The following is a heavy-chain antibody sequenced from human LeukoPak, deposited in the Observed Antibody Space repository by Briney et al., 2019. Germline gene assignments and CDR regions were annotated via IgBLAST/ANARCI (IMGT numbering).Heavy chain of an antibody. D-gene: IGHD3-3*01. J-gene: IGHJ5*02. Sequence: PSETQSLTCAVYGGSFSGYYWSWIRQPPGKGREWIGEINHSGSTNYNPSLKSRVTISVDTSKNQFSLKLSSVTAADTAVYYCARAPPYYDPDNWFDPWGQGTLVTVSS. CDR3: ARAPPYYDPDNWFDP. V-gene: IGHV4-34*01. CDR2: INHSGST. CDR1: GGSFSGYY.